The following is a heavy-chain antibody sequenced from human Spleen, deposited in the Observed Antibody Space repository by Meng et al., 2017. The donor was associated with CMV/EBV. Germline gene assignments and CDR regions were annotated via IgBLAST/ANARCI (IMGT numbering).Heavy chain of an antibody. CDR2: IENYGTST. D-gene: IGHD2-21*02. CDR3: AKDSPSYCGGDCSSFDY. V-gene: IGHV3-74*01. Sequence: EVQLVESGGGLVQPGGALRLSCAVSGFTVRSYWMHWVRHVPGKGLEWVSRIENYGTSTDYADSVKGRFTISRDNSKNTLYLQMNSLRAEDTAVYYCAKDSPSYCGGDCSSFDYWGQGTLVTVYS. J-gene: IGHJ4*02. CDR1: GFTVRSYW.